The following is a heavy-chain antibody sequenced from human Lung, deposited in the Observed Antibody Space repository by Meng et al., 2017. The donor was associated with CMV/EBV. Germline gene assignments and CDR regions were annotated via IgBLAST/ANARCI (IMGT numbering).Heavy chain of an antibody. V-gene: IGHV3-11*04. J-gene: IGHJ6*02. CDR1: GFTFSDYY. Sequence: GESXKISCAASGFTFSDYYMSWIRQAPGKGLEWVSYISGSGSTIYYTDSVKGRFPISRDNAKNSLYLQMNSLRAEDTAVHYCSRYLVVVVGYGMAVWGQGTTVTVSS. D-gene: IGHD2-2*01. CDR3: SRYLVVVVGYGMAV. CDR2: ISGSGSTI.